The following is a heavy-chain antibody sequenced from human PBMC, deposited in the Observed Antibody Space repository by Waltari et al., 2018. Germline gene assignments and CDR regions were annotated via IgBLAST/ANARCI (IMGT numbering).Heavy chain of an antibody. CDR1: GGTSSSSA. V-gene: IGHV1-69*04. D-gene: IGHD3-22*01. J-gene: IGHJ4*02. CDR3: ARYHNYYDSSGYYSYFDY. CDR2: IIPILGIA. Sequence: QVQLVQSGAEVKKPGSSVRVSCKASGGTSSSSALSWVRQAPGQGLEWMGGIIPILGIANYAQKFQGRVTITADESTSTAYMELSSLRSEDTAVYYCARYHNYYDSSGYYSYFDYWGQGTLVTVSS.